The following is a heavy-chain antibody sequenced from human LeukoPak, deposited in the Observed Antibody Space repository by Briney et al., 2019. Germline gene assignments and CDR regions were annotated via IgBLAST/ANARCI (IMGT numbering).Heavy chain of an antibody. CDR2: FDPEDGET. J-gene: IGHJ4*02. V-gene: IGHV1-24*01. Sequence: ASVKVSCKVSGYTLTELSMHWVRQAPGKGLEWMGGFDPEDGETIYAQKFQGRVTMTEDTSTDTAYMELSSLRSEDTAVYYCATDPYYYDSSGSKPIDWGRGTLVTVSS. CDR3: ATDPYYYDSSGSKPID. CDR1: GYTLTELS. D-gene: IGHD3-22*01.